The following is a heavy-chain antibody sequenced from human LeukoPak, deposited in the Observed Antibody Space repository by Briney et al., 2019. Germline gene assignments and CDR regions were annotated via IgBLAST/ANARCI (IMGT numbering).Heavy chain of an antibody. D-gene: IGHD3-10*01. Sequence: GGSLRLSCAASGFTFSSYGMHWVRQAPGRGLEWVSGLYGSTTEAFYADSVKGRFTISRDNSKNTLYLQMNSLRAEDTAIYYCAKDRLPDGFWSLDYWGQGTLVTVSS. CDR1: GFTFSSYG. J-gene: IGHJ4*02. V-gene: IGHV3-23*01. CDR2: LYGSTTEA. CDR3: AKDRLPDGFWSLDY.